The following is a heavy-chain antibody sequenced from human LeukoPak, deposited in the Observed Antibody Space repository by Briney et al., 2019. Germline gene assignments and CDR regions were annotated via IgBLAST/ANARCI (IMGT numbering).Heavy chain of an antibody. Sequence: ASVKVSCKASGYTFTGYYMHWVRQAPGQGLEWMGWINPNSGGTNYAQKFQGRVTMTRDTSISTAYMELSRLRSDDTVVYYCAREGNGIVVVVAYWGQGTLVTVSS. D-gene: IGHD2-15*01. CDR1: GYTFTGYY. V-gene: IGHV1-2*02. CDR2: INPNSGGT. J-gene: IGHJ4*02. CDR3: AREGNGIVVVVAY.